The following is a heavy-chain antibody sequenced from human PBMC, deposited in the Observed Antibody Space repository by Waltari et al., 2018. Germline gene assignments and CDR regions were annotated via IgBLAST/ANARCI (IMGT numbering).Heavy chain of an antibody. CDR2: VSSTGGA. D-gene: IGHD6-19*01. CDR1: GDSISSADYS. CDR3: AREDLAVRKTGGFDY. V-gene: IGHV4-61*02. J-gene: IGHJ4*02. Sequence: QVLLHESGPGLVQASQTLSLTCTVSGDSISSADYSWSWIRRPAGKEMQWIGRVSSTGGANYDPSLKRRATISVDSSKNEFSLSLTSVTAADTATYYCAREDLAVRKTGGFDYWGQGVMVSVSS.